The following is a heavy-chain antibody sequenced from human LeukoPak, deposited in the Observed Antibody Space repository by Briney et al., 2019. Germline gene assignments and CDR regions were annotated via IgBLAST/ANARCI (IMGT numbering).Heavy chain of an antibody. CDR2: IYYSGST. Sequence: SETLSLTCTVSGGSISSYYWSWVRQPPGKGLEWIGYIYYSGSTNYNPSLKSRVTISVDTSKNQFSLKLSSVTAADTAVYYCARERDGGNGLDYWGQGTLVTVS. CDR3: ARERDGGNGLDY. D-gene: IGHD4-23*01. V-gene: IGHV4-59*01. J-gene: IGHJ4*02. CDR1: GGSISSYY.